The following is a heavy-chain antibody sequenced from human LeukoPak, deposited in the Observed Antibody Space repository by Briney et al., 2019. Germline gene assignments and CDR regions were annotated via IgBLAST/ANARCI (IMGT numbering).Heavy chain of an antibody. CDR2: IYYSGST. J-gene: IGHJ5*02. CDR1: GGSISSSSYY. V-gene: IGHV4-39*01. D-gene: IGHD6-13*01. Sequence: NSSETLSLTCTVSGGSISSSSYYWGWIRQPPGKGLGWVGSIYYSGSTYYNPSLKSRVTISVDTSKNQFSLKLSSVTAADTAVYYCARRAMAAAGRVRWFDPWGQGTLVTVSS. CDR3: ARRAMAAAGRVRWFDP.